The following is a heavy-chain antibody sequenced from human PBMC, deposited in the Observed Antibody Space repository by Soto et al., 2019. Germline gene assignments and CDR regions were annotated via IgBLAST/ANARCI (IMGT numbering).Heavy chain of an antibody. J-gene: IGHJ6*03. Sequence: GGSLILSCKASGFTFSTYTMSWVRPAPGKGLEWVSYISSSSSTIYYADSVKGRFTISRDNAKNSLYLQMNSLRAEDTAVYYCASCVDSNYEFYMDVWGKGTTVTVSS. V-gene: IGHV3-48*01. CDR1: GFTFSTYT. D-gene: IGHD4-4*01. CDR3: ASCVDSNYEFYMDV. CDR2: ISSSSSTI.